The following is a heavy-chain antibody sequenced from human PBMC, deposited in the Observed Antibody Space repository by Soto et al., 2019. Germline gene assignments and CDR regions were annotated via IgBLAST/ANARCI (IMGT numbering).Heavy chain of an antibody. Sequence: GGSLRLSCAASGFTFSSYEMNWVRQAPGKGLEWVSYISSSGSTIYYADSVKGRFTISRDNAKNSLYLQMNSLRAEDTAVYYCATRTKYYDFWSGYLGYYYGMDVWGQGTTVTVSS. V-gene: IGHV3-48*03. CDR3: ATRTKYYDFWSGYLGYYYGMDV. J-gene: IGHJ6*02. CDR1: GFTFSSYE. CDR2: ISSSGSTI. D-gene: IGHD3-3*01.